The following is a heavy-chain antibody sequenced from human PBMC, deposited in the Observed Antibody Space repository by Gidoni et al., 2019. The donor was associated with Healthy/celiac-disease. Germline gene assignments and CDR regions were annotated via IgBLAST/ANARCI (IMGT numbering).Heavy chain of an antibody. CDR2: ISGSCGST. CDR3: AKDTAMVYTGAFDI. J-gene: IGHJ3*02. CDR1: GFTFSSYA. V-gene: IGHV3-23*01. Sequence: EVQLLESGGGLVQLGGSLRLSCAASGFTFSSYAMSRVRPPPGKGLEWVSAISGSCGSTYYADSVKGRFTISRDNSKNTLYLQMNSMRAEYTAVYYCAKDTAMVYTGAFDIWGQGTMVTVSS. D-gene: IGHD5-18*01.